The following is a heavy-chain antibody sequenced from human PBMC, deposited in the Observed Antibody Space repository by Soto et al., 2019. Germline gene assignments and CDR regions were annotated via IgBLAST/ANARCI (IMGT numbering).Heavy chain of an antibody. CDR1: GYDFSTYW. Sequence: LGESLKISCKASGYDFSTYWIGWVRQMPGKGLEWMGIITPGNAHTAYSPSFQGQVTISADKSISTTYLQWSSLKASDTAMYYCASRYDGGAVYWGQGTLVTVSS. V-gene: IGHV5-51*01. D-gene: IGHD2-21*01. CDR2: ITPGNAHT. J-gene: IGHJ4*02. CDR3: ASRYDGGAVY.